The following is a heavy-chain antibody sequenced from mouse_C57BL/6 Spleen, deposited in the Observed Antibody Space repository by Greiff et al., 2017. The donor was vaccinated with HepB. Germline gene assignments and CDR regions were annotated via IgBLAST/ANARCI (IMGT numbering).Heavy chain of an antibody. CDR1: GFTFTDYY. CDR2: IRNKANGYTT. CDR3: ARSTITTPFAY. V-gene: IGHV7-3*01. J-gene: IGHJ3*01. Sequence: EVRLVESGGGLVQPGGSLSLSCAASGFTFTDYYMSWVRQPPGKALEWLGFIRNKANGYTTEYSASVKGRFTISRDNSQSILYLQMNALRAEDSATYYCARSTITTPFAYWGQGTLVTVSA. D-gene: IGHD1-2*01.